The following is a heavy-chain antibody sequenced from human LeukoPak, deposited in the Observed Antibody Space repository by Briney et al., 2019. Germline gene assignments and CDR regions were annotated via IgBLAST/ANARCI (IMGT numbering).Heavy chain of an antibody. CDR1: GGSISSSSYY. CDR2: IYYSGST. CDR3: ARGCYDILTGYYNVRPSRRPFDY. D-gene: IGHD3-9*01. J-gene: IGHJ4*02. Sequence: SETLSLTCTVSGGSISSSSYYWGWIRQPPGKGLEWIGSIYYSGSTYYNPSLKSRVTISVDTSKNQFSLKLSSVTAADTAVYYCARGCYDILTGYYNVRPSRRPFDYWGQGTLVTVSS. V-gene: IGHV4-39*07.